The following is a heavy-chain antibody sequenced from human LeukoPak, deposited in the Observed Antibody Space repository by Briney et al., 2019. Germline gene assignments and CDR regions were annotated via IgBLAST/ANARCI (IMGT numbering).Heavy chain of an antibody. CDR1: GYTFTSYA. D-gene: IGHD1-26*01. Sequence: SVKVSCTASGYTFTSYAMHWVRQAPGQGLEWMGGIIPIFGTANYAQKFQGRVTITADESTSTAYMELSSLRSEDTAVYYCARVKFGGSYLGAFDIWGQGTMVTVSS. CDR3: ARVKFGGSYLGAFDI. CDR2: IIPIFGTA. J-gene: IGHJ3*02. V-gene: IGHV1-69*13.